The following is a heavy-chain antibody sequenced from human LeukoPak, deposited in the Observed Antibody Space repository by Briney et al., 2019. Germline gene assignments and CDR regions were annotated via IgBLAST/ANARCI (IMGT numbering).Heavy chain of an antibody. V-gene: IGHV3-9*01. Sequence: GGSLRLSCAASGFTFDDYAMHWVRQAPGKGLEWVSGISWNSGSIGYADSVKGRFTISRDNAKNSLYLQMNSLRAEDTALYYCAKDHGSGSHPLDYWGQGTLVTVSS. J-gene: IGHJ4*02. CDR2: ISWNSGSI. CDR3: AKDHGSGSHPLDY. CDR1: GFTFDDYA. D-gene: IGHD3-10*01.